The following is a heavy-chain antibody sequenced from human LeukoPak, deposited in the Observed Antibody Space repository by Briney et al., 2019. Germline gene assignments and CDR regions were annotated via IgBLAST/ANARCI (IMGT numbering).Heavy chain of an antibody. Sequence: SETLSLTCDVSGASISNNNFYWGWIRQPPGKGLEWIGEINGFGSTNYNPSLKSRVSISVDTFKKQFSLKLTSVTAADTAVYYCARGQWLDNYWGQGTLVTVSS. CDR1: GASISNNNFY. D-gene: IGHD5-12*01. CDR2: INGFGST. V-gene: IGHV4-39*07. CDR3: ARGQWLDNY. J-gene: IGHJ4*02.